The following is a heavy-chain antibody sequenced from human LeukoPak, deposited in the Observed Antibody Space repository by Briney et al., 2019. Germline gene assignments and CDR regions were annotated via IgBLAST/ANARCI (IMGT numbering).Heavy chain of an antibody. D-gene: IGHD1-26*01. V-gene: IGHV3-30*04. Sequence: PGGSLRLSCAASGFTFSSNPMPWVRQAPGKGLEWVAVTSHDERQKFYADSVKGRFTISRDNSKNTLYLQMNSLRSEDTAVYYCAKDDFGGIDYWGQGTLVTVSS. CDR3: AKDDFGGIDY. CDR1: GFTFSSNP. J-gene: IGHJ4*02. CDR2: TSHDERQK.